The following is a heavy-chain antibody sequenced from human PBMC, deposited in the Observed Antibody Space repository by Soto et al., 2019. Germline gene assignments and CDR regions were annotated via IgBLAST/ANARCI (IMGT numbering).Heavy chain of an antibody. D-gene: IGHD5-18*01. CDR1: GGSFSGYY. Sequence: SETLSLTCAVYGGSFSGYYWSWIRQPPGKGLEWIGEINHSGSTNYNPSLKSRVTISVDTSKNQFSLKLSSVTAADTAVYYCARGRYSYGFDYWGQGTLVTVSS. J-gene: IGHJ4*02. V-gene: IGHV4-34*01. CDR3: ARGRYSYGFDY. CDR2: INHSGST.